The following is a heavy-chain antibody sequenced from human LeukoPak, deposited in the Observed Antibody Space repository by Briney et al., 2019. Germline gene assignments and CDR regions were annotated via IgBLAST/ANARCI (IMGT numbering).Heavy chain of an antibody. CDR2: ISGSGGTT. V-gene: IGHV3-23*01. D-gene: IGHD6-13*01. CDR1: GFTFNSYA. CDR3: AKDRAAAGIYYFHY. Sequence: PGGSLRPSCAASGFTFNSYAMSWVRQAPGKGLEWVSAISGSGGTTYYADSVKGRFTISRDNSKNTLYLQLNSLRAEDTAVYYCAKDRAAAGIYYFHYWGQGTLVTVSS. J-gene: IGHJ4*02.